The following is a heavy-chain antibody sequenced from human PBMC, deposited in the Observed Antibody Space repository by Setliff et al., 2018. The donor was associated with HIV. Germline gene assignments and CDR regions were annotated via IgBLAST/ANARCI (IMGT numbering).Heavy chain of an antibody. CDR2: IYQTGSI. CDR3: ARQAWHSGRNGYFVDY. J-gene: IGHJ4*02. CDR1: GYSISNGYY. D-gene: IGHD3-22*01. V-gene: IGHV4-38-2*02. Sequence: PSETLSLTCSVSGYSISNGYYWGWFRQSPGKGLEWIATIYQTGSIYYNPSLQNRVTLLLDMSKNQFSLKLSSATAADTAVYYCARQAWHSGRNGYFVDYWGQGMRVTVSS.